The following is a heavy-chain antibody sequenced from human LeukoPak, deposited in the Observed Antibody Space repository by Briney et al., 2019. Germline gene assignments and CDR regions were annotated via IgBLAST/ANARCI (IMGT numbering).Heavy chain of an antibody. V-gene: IGHV3-21*01. CDR1: GFTFSIYS. D-gene: IGHD2-2*01. Sequence: GGSLRLSCAASGFTFSIYSMNWVRQAPGKGLEWVSSISSSSSYIYYADSVKGRFTISRDNAKNSLYLQMNSQRAEDTAVYYCARDKYDIVVVPAAINTYYYYGMDVWGQGTTVTVSS. J-gene: IGHJ6*02. CDR2: ISSSSSYI. CDR3: ARDKYDIVVVPAAINTYYYYGMDV.